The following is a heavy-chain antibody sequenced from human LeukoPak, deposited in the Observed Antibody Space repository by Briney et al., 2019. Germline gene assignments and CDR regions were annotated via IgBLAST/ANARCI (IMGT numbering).Heavy chain of an antibody. Sequence: GASVKVSCKASGYTFTGYYMHWVRQAPGQGLEWMGGIIPIFGTANYAQKFQGRVTITADESTSTAYMELSSLRSEDTAVYYCARASGYDWKFDYWGQGTLVTVSS. V-gene: IGHV1-69*13. J-gene: IGHJ4*02. D-gene: IGHD5-12*01. CDR2: IIPIFGTA. CDR1: GYTFTGYY. CDR3: ARASGYDWKFDY.